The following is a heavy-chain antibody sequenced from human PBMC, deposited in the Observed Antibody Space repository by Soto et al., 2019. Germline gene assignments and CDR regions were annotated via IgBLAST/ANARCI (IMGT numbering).Heavy chain of an antibody. CDR2: ISGSGDTS. CDR3: AKEGTSGLYYFDY. J-gene: IGHJ4*02. Sequence: GGSLRLSCAASGFTFNYYWMHWVRQVPGKGLEWVSIISGSGDTSYYADSVKGRFTISRDNSRNTLYLQLNSLRAEDSAKYYCAKEGTSGLYYFDYWGPGTLVTVSS. D-gene: IGHD6-19*01. V-gene: IGHV3-23*01. CDR1: GFTFNYYW.